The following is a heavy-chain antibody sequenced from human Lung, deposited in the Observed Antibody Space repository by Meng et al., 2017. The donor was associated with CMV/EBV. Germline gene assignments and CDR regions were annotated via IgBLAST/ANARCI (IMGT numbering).Heavy chain of an antibody. CDR3: TRDWRNAFDI. J-gene: IGHJ3*02. V-gene: IGHV3-74*01. Sequence: ESXKISCAASGFTFGSYWMHWVRQAPGRGLVWVSRIRFDGTGIGYADSVRGRFTISRDNAKNTVYLEMNSLRAEDTAVYYCTRDWRNAFDIWGQRPMVTVSS. CDR1: GFTFGSYW. CDR2: IRFDGTGI.